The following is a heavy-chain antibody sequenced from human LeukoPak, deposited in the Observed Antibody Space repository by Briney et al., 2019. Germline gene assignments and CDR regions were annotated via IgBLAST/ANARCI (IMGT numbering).Heavy chain of an antibody. Sequence: GGSLRLSCAASGFTFSSYSMNWVRQAPWKGLKWVSSITSSSSYIYYADSVKGRFTISRDNAKNSLYLQMNSLRAEDTAVYYCAQGAFLWSPDYWGQGTLVTVSS. V-gene: IGHV3-21*01. J-gene: IGHJ4*02. CDR2: ITSSSSYI. CDR1: GFTFSSYS. D-gene: IGHD2/OR15-2a*01. CDR3: AQGAFLWSPDY.